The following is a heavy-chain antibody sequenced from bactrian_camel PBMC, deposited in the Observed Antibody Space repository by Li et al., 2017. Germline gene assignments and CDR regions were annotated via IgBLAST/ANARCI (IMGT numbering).Heavy chain of an antibody. D-gene: IGHD3*01. J-gene: IGHJ6*01. CDR1: GFTFSNLG. V-gene: IGHV3S31*01. CDR3: AAMGGYKGRAFVSVMDATRFAY. Sequence: VQLVESGGGLVQPGGSLRLSCAASGFTFSNLGLTWFRQAPRKEREGVAAIGLVGDTTYADSVKGRFTISRDSAKNTLYLQMNSLKPEDTAVYYCAAMGGYKGRAFVSVMDATRFAYWGQGTQVTVS. CDR2: IGLVGDTT.